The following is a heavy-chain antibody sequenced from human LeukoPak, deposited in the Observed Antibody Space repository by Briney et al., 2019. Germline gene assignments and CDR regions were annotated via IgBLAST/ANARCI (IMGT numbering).Heavy chain of an antibody. J-gene: IGHJ4*02. D-gene: IGHD3-22*01. CDR3: AKDRGLGYDSSGYDY. V-gene: IGHV3-23*01. CDR2: ISGSGGST. Sequence: PGGSLRLSCAASGFTFSSYAMSWVRQAPGKGLEWVSAISGSGGSTYYADSVKGRFTISRDNSKNTLYLQMNSLRAEDTAVYYWAKDRGLGYDSSGYDYWGQGTLVTVSS. CDR1: GFTFSSYA.